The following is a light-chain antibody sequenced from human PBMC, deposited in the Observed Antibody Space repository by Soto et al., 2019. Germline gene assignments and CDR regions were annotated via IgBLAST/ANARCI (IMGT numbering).Light chain of an antibody. Sequence: QSALTQPASVSGSPGQSITISCTGTSSDVGGYNYVSWYQQHPGKAPKLMIYEVSNRPSGVSNRFSGSKSGNTASLTISGLQAEDEADYYCSSYTSSSTLVFGTGTKLPDL. CDR1: SSDVGGYNY. CDR3: SSYTSSSTLV. J-gene: IGLJ1*01. V-gene: IGLV2-14*01. CDR2: EVS.